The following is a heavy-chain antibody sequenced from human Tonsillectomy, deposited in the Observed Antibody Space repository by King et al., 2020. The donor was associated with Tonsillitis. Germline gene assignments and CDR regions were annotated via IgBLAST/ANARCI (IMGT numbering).Heavy chain of an antibody. J-gene: IGHJ4*02. Sequence: EVQLVESGGGLVHPGGSLRLSCAASGFTFSSVWMNWVRQAPGKGLEWVANIKPDGSEKYYVDSVKGRFTISRDNAENSLYLQMNSLTAEDTAIYYCVPQTSLLFAFWGQGTLVTVSS. CDR1: GFTFSSVW. CDR3: VPQTSLLFAF. CDR2: IKPDGSEK. V-gene: IGHV3-7*03.